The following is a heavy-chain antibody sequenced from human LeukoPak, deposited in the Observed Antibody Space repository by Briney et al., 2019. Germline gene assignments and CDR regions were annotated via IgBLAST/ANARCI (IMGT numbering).Heavy chain of an antibody. CDR2: ISSGSTYI. CDR1: GFTFSSYV. CDR3: AREAAVGATQFDY. J-gene: IGHJ4*02. D-gene: IGHD1-26*01. V-gene: IGHV3-21*01. Sequence: GGSLRLSCAASGFTFSSYVMNWVRQAPGKGLEWVSSISSGSTYIYYADSVKGRFTISRDNSKNTLYLQMNSLRAEDTAVYYCAREAAVGATQFDYWGQGTLVTVSS.